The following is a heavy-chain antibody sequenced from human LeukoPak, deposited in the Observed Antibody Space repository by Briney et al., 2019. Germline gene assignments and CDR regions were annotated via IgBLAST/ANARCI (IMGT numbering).Heavy chain of an antibody. D-gene: IGHD3-3*01. CDR1: GFTFDDYG. Sequence: GGSLRLSCAASGFTFDDYGMSWVRQAPEKGLEWVSGINWNGGSTGYADSVKGRFTISRDNAKNSLYLQMNSLRAEDTALYYCARRYYDFWSGYFQGGAFHIWGQGTMVTVSS. J-gene: IGHJ3*02. V-gene: IGHV3-20*04. CDR3: ARRYYDFWSGYFQGGAFHI. CDR2: INWNGGST.